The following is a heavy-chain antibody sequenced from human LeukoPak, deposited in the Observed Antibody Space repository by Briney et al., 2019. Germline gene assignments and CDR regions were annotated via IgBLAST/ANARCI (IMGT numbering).Heavy chain of an antibody. Sequence: SETLSLTCAVYGGSFSGYYWSWIRQPPGKGLEWIVEINHSGSTNYNPSLKSRVTISVDTSKNQFSLKLSSVTAADPAVYYCARAIPKYYDSSGYYSHLGYYYYMDVWGKGTTVTVSS. CDR3: ARAIPKYYDSSGYYSHLGYYYYMDV. D-gene: IGHD3-22*01. J-gene: IGHJ6*03. V-gene: IGHV4-34*01. CDR2: INHSGST. CDR1: GGSFSGYY.